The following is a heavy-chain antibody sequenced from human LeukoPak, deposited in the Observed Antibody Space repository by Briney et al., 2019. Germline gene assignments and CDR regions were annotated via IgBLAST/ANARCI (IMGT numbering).Heavy chain of an antibody. V-gene: IGHV3-23*01. CDR2: IIDSGGT. J-gene: IGHJ4*02. D-gene: IGHD3-9*01. CDR3: AKGASIHVTGPDF. Sequence: PGGSLRLSCAASGFTLSSFRMSWVRQAPGKGLGWVSRIIDSGGTNYADSVKGRFTISRDNSKNTLYLQMNSLGAEDTAIYYCAKGASIHVTGPDFWGPGTLVTVSS. CDR1: GFTLSSFR.